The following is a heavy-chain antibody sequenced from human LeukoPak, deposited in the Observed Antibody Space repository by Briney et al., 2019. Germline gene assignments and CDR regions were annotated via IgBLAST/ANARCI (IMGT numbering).Heavy chain of an antibody. V-gene: IGHV3-23*01. CDR1: GFTFRSYA. Sequence: PGGSLRLSCAASGFTFRSYAMSWVREAPGKGLEWVSGISGSASSTYYADSVTGRFTISRDNSKNTLYLQMNSLRAEDTAVYYCAKDGIVATLSAHYFDCWGQGTLVTVSS. D-gene: IGHD5-12*01. CDR3: AKDGIVATLSAHYFDC. J-gene: IGHJ4*02. CDR2: ISGSASST.